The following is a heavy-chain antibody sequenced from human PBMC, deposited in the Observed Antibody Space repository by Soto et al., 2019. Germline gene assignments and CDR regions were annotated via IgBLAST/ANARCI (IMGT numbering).Heavy chain of an antibody. Sequence: PSQTLSLTCDISGDSVSSNSAAWNWIRQTTSRSLEWLGRTYNRSKWYSNYAISVKSRVTVNPDTFKNQFSLQLNSVTPEDTAVYYCARGSWDDVSGHYYMDVWGKGTTVTVSS. D-gene: IGHD1-1*01. CDR3: ARGSWDDVSGHYYMDV. J-gene: IGHJ6*03. V-gene: IGHV6-1*01. CDR2: TYNRSKWYS. CDR1: GDSVSSNSAA.